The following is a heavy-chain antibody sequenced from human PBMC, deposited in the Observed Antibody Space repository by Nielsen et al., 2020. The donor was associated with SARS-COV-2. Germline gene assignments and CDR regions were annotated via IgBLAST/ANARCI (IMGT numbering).Heavy chain of an antibody. CDR2: IYHSGST. CDR3: ARVMYGPERITIFGVVTPYYYYYYMDV. D-gene: IGHD3-3*01. Sequence: VRQAPGKGLEWIGEIYHSGSTNYNPSLKSRVTISVDTSKNQFSLKLSSVTAADTAVYYCARVMYGPERITIFGVVTPYYYYYYMDVWGKGTTVTVSS. V-gene: IGHV4-4*02. J-gene: IGHJ6*03.